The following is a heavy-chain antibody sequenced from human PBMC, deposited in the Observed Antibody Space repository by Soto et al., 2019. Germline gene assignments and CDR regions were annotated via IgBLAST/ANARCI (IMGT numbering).Heavy chain of an antibody. CDR3: ARESEDLTSNFDY. J-gene: IGHJ4*02. CDR2: IWKGGSNE. CDR1: GFIFSNYG. Sequence: PGGSLRLSCAASGFIFSNYGMHWVRQAPGKGPEWVAGIWKGGSNEGYVDSVKGRFTISRDNAKNAVYLEMNSLRAEDTAVYYCARESEDLTSNFDYWGQGTLVTVSS. V-gene: IGHV3-33*01.